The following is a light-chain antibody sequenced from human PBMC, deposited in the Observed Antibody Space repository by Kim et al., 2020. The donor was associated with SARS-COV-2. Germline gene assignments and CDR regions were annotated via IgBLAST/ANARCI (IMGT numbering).Light chain of an antibody. V-gene: IGKV2-30*01. CDR1: QSLVYSDGNIY. CDR2: KVS. CDR3: MQGTHWPFT. Sequence: PAPISCRPSQSLVYSDGNIYLNWFHQRPGQSPRRLIYKVSNRDSWVPDRFSGSGSGTDFTLQISRVEAEDVGVYYCMQGTHWPFTFGPGTKVDIK. J-gene: IGKJ3*01.